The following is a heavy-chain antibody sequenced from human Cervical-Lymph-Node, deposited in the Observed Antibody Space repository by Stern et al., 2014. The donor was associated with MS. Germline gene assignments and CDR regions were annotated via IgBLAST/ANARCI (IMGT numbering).Heavy chain of an antibody. CDR1: GFTFRSYG. CDR3: ARGGDFKWAVRSQFFDY. Sequence: QVQLVESGGGVVQPGRSLRLSCAASGFTFRSYGIHWVRQAPGKGLEWVAVVWDDGTTKSYSDSVKGRFTISRDNPRQTVYLQMDNLRVEDTAIYFCARGGDFKWAVRSQFFDYWGQGTLITVSS. D-gene: IGHD1-26*01. J-gene: IGHJ4*02. V-gene: IGHV3-33*01. CDR2: VWDDGTTK.